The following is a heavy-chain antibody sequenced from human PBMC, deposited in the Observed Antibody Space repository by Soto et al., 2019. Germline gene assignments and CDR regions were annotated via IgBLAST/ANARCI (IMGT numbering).Heavy chain of an antibody. Sequence: QVQLQESGPGLVKPSQTLSLTCTVSGGSISSGDYYWSWIRQPPGKGLEWIGYIYYSGSTYYNPSLKSRVTISVDTSKNQFSLKLSSVTAADTAVYYCARGETYYYDSSGHDAFDIWGQGTMVTVSS. CDR1: GGSISSGDYY. V-gene: IGHV4-30-4*01. CDR2: IYYSGST. D-gene: IGHD3-22*01. J-gene: IGHJ3*02. CDR3: ARGETYYYDSSGHDAFDI.